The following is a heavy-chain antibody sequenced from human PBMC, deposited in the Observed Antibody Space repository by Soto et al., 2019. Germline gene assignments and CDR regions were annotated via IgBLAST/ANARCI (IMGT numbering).Heavy chain of an antibody. D-gene: IGHD6-19*01. V-gene: IGHV3-13*04. J-gene: IGHJ4*02. CDR2: IGIAGDT. CDR1: GFTFSSYD. CDR3: ARTVAGTYFDF. Sequence: EVQLVESGGGLVQPGGSLRLSCAASGFTFSSYDMYWVRQATGKGLEWVSVIGIAGDTYYPDSVKGRFTISRENAKNSLYLQMNSLRAGDTAVYYCARTVAGTYFDFWGQGTLITVSS.